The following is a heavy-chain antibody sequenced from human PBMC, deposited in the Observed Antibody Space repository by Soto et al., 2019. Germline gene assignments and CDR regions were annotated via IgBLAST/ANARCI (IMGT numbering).Heavy chain of an antibody. J-gene: IGHJ4*02. Sequence: PSETLSLTCAVYGGSFSGYYWSWIRQPPGKGQEWIGEINHSGSTNYNPSLKSRVTISVDTSKNQFSLKLSSVTAADTAVYYCARGLKLRYFDWSPSGAFDYWGQGTLVTVSS. CDR2: INHSGST. V-gene: IGHV4-34*01. CDR1: GGSFSGYY. D-gene: IGHD3-9*01. CDR3: ARGLKLRYFDWSPSGAFDY.